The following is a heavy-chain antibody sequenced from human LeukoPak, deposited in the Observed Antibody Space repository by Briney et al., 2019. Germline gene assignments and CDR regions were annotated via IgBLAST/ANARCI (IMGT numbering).Heavy chain of an antibody. CDR3: AKGRDSGSYFYFDY. CDR2: IKQDGSEK. J-gene: IGHJ4*02. D-gene: IGHD1-26*01. Sequence: GGSLRLSCAASGFTFSSYWMSWVRQAPGKGLEWVANIKQDGSEKNYVDSVKGRFTISRDNAKNSLYLQMNSLRAEDTAVYYCAKGRDSGSYFYFDYWGQGTLVTVSS. CDR1: GFTFSSYW. V-gene: IGHV3-7*03.